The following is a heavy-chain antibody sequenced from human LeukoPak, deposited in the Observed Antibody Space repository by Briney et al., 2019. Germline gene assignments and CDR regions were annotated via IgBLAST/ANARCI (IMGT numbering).Heavy chain of an antibody. CDR3: ARDLLGYNYYYMDV. V-gene: IGHV3-21*01. D-gene: IGHD3-16*02. CDR1: GFSFSSYN. CDR2: ISSSNSYI. J-gene: IGHJ6*03. Sequence: GGSLRLSCAASGFSFSSYNMNWVRQAPGKGLEWVSSISSSNSYIYYADSVKGRFTISRDNAKNSLYLQMNSLRAEHTAVYYCARDLLGYNYYYMDVWGKGTTVTVSS.